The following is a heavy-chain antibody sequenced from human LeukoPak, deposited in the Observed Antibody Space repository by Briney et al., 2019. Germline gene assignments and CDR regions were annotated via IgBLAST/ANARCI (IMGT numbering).Heavy chain of an antibody. Sequence: ASVKVSCKASGYTFTGYYMHWVRQAPGQGLEWMGWINPSGGSTSYAQKFQGRVTMTRDMSTSTVYMELSSLRSEDTAVYYCARGGIVVVVAVNFDYWGQGTLVTVSS. CDR1: GYTFTGYY. V-gene: IGHV1-46*01. J-gene: IGHJ4*02. CDR3: ARGGIVVVVAVNFDY. D-gene: IGHD2-15*01. CDR2: INPSGGST.